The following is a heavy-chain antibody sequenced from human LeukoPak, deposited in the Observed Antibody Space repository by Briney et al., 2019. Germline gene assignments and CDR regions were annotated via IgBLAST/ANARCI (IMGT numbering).Heavy chain of an antibody. D-gene: IGHD6-13*01. Sequence: SETLSLTSTVSGGSISSYYWSWIRQPPGKGLEWIGYIYYSGSTNSNPSLKSRVTISIDTSKNQFPLKLSSVTAADTAVYYCARRTSAAGMSWGAVDYWGQGTLVTVSS. V-gene: IGHV4-59*01. CDR2: IYYSGST. CDR3: ARRTSAAGMSWGAVDY. J-gene: IGHJ4*02. CDR1: GGSISSYY.